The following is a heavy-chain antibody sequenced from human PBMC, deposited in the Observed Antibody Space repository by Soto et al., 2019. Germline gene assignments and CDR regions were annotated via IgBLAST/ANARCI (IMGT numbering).Heavy chain of an antibody. J-gene: IGHJ6*03. CDR2: ISYDGNTK. CDR3: ARPGSGYDVLTGRYFYYYHTMEV. V-gene: IGHV3-30-3*01. Sequence: GGSLRLSCAASGFIFSTYAMHWVRQPPGKGLEWVAVISYDGNTKDYADSVKGRFSISRDNSKNTVYLQMSSLRTEDTAVYYCARPGSGYDVLTGRYFYYYHTMEVWGRGTTVTVSS. CDR1: GFIFSTYA. D-gene: IGHD3-9*01.